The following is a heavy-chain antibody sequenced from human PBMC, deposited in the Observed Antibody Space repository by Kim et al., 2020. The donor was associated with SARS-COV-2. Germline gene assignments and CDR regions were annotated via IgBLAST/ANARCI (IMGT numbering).Heavy chain of an antibody. CDR1: GYSISSGYY. CDR3: AIRRRTGIADYYFDY. V-gene: IGHV4-38-2*02. D-gene: IGHD6-13*01. Sequence: SETLSLTCTVSGYSISSGYYWGWIRQPPGKGLQWIGSIYHGGSSYCNPSLRSRVTISVDTSKNQFSLKLSSVTAADTAVYYCAIRRRTGIADYYFDYWG. CDR2: IYHGGSS. J-gene: IGHJ4*01.